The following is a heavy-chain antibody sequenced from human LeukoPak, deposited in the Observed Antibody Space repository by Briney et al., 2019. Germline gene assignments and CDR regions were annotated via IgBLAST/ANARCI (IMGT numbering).Heavy chain of an antibody. Sequence: GGSLRLSCAASGFTFSSYGMSWVRQAPGKGLEWVSATSGSGGSTYYADSVKGRFTISRDNSKNTLYLQMNSLRAEDTAVYYCAKEEYGDPYYYYYYMDVWGKGTTVTISS. CDR3: AKEEYGDPYYYYYYMDV. CDR1: GFTFSSYG. V-gene: IGHV3-23*01. J-gene: IGHJ6*03. CDR2: TSGSGGST. D-gene: IGHD4-17*01.